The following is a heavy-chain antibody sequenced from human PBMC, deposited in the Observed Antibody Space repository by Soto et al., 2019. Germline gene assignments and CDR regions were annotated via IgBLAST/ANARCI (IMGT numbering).Heavy chain of an antibody. D-gene: IGHD2-15*01. J-gene: IGHJ6*02. V-gene: IGHV3-33*01. Sequence: GGSLRLSCAASGFTFSSYGVHWVRQAPGKGLEWVAVIWYDGSNKYYADSVKGRFTISRDNSKNTLYLQMNSLRAEDTAVYYCASQAPVVAATSYYYYGMDVWGQGTTVTVSS. CDR2: IWYDGSNK. CDR3: ASQAPVVAATSYYYYGMDV. CDR1: GFTFSSYG.